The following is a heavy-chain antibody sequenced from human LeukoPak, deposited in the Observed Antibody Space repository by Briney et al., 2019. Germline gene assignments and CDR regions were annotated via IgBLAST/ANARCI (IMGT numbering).Heavy chain of an antibody. J-gene: IGHJ2*01. CDR3: AKGARPTYYYGSGSYYKHWYFDL. CDR1: GFTFSSYA. CDR2: ISGSGGST. Sequence: GGSLRLSCAASGFTFSSYAMSWVRQAPGKGLEWVSAISGSGGSTYYADSVKGRFTISRDNSKNTLYLQMNSLRAEDTAVYYCAKGARPTYYYGSGSYYKHWYFDLWGRGTLVTVSS. D-gene: IGHD3-10*01. V-gene: IGHV3-23*01.